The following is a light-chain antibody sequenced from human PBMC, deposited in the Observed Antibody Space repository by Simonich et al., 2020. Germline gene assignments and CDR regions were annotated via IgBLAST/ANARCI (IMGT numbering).Light chain of an antibody. Sequence: DLQMTQSPSSLSASVGDRVTITCQAIQDISNYLKWYQQKPGKAPKLLIYDASNLETGVPSRFSGSGSGTDFTFTISSLQPEDIATYYCQQYDNLPFGGGTKVEIK. CDR2: DAS. V-gene: IGKV1-33*01. CDR3: QQYDNLP. J-gene: IGKJ4*01. CDR1: QDISNY.